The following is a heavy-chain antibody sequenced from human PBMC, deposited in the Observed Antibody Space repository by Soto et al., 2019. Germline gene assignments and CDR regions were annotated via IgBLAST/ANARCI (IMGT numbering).Heavy chain of an antibody. CDR3: TRVSPDCSDGSCCPLT. Sequence: GGSLRLSCIASGFTFRDFAISWFRQAPGKGLQWVSFIRSNIYDGTTEYAPSVRGRFTISRDDSKTVAYLQMNSLEAGDTGVYYCTRVSPDCSDGSCCPLTWGQGTLVTVSS. J-gene: IGHJ4*02. V-gene: IGHV3-49*03. CDR1: GFTFRDFA. CDR2: IRSNIYDGTT. D-gene: IGHD2-15*01.